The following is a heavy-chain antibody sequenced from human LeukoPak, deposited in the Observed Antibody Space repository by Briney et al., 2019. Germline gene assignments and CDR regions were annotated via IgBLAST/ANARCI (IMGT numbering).Heavy chain of an antibody. D-gene: IGHD2-2*01. CDR3: ASSDCSSTSCLFDY. CDR2: ISAYNGNT. Sequence: GASVKVSCKASGYTFTSYGISWVRQAPGQGLEWMGWISAYNGNTNYAQKLQGRVTMTTDTSTSTAYMELRSLRSDDTAVYYCASSDCSSTSCLFDYWGQGTLVTVSS. CDR1: GYTFTSYG. J-gene: IGHJ4*02. V-gene: IGHV1-18*01.